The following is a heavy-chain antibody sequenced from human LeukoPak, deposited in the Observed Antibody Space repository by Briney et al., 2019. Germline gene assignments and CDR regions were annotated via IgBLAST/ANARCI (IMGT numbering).Heavy chain of an antibody. CDR1: GFTFSSYS. D-gene: IGHD3-10*01. Sequence: PGGSLRLSCAASGFTFSSYSMNWVRQAPGKGLEWVSSISSSSSYIYYADSVKGRFTISRDNAKNSLYLQMNSLRAEDTAVYYCARRLRFGELLDRGQFDYWGQGTLVTVSS. CDR2: ISSSSSYI. CDR3: ARRLRFGELLDRGQFDY. J-gene: IGHJ4*02. V-gene: IGHV3-21*01.